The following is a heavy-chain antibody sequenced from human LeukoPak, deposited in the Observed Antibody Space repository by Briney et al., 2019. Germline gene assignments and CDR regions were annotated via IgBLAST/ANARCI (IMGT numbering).Heavy chain of an antibody. CDR1: GGTFSSYA. Sequence: SVKVSCKASGGTFSSYAISWVRQAPGQGLEWVGRIIPILGIANYAQKFQGRVTITADKSTSTAYMELSSLRSEDTAVYYCARRIGSIQGYYYGMDVWGQGTTVTVSS. D-gene: IGHD2-15*01. V-gene: IGHV1-69*04. J-gene: IGHJ6*02. CDR2: IIPILGIA. CDR3: ARRIGSIQGYYYGMDV.